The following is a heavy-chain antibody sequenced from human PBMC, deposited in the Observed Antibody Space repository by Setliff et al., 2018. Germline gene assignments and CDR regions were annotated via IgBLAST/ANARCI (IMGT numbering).Heavy chain of an antibody. CDR3: FGAGTCSY. CDR2: INPHGSEK. V-gene: IGHV3-7*01. J-gene: IGHJ4*02. Sequence: GGSLRLSCTASGLSYSNDWVSWVRQAPGKGLEWLASINPHGSEKYYADSVKGRFTISRDSAKNSLSLQMNNLRTEDTAVYYCFGAGTCSYWGQGTLVTVSS. D-gene: IGHD3-10*01. CDR1: GLSYSNDW.